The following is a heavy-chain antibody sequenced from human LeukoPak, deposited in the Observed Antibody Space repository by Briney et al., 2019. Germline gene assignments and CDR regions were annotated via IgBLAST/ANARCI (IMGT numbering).Heavy chain of an antibody. J-gene: IGHJ4*02. V-gene: IGHV3-7*01. CDR3: ARDKPRGSYYGSIFDS. Sequence: GGSLRLSCEASGFTFSSYWMGWVRQAPGKGREWVANIRDDGGEIYYVDSVKGRFTISRDNAKSSLFLQMNSLRAEDAAVYYCARDKPRGSYYGSIFDSWGQGTLVTVS. D-gene: IGHD1-26*01. CDR2: IRDDGGEI. CDR1: GFTFSSYW.